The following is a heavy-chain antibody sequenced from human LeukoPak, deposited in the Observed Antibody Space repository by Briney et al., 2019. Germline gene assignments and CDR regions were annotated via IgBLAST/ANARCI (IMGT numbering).Heavy chain of an antibody. Sequence: SGGSLRLSCAASGFTFSNAWMSWVRQAPGKGLEWVGRIKSKTDGGTTDYAAPVKGRFTISRDDSKNTLYLQMNSLKTEDTAVYYCTTVIVVMGFIDDYWGQGTLVTVSS. CDR1: GFTFSNAW. CDR3: TTVIVVMGFIDDY. CDR2: IKSKTDGGTT. D-gene: IGHD3-22*01. J-gene: IGHJ4*02. V-gene: IGHV3-15*01.